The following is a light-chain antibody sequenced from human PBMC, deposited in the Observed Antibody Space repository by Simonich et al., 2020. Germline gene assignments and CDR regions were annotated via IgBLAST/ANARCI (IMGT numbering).Light chain of an antibody. CDR3: QSYDSSLSGSV. CDR2: GNS. J-gene: IGLJ2*01. Sequence: QSVLTPPPSVSGSPGPRVPIPCTGTSSTIGAGYDVHWYHNLPGKAPNPPIYGNSNRPSGVPDRFSGSKAGTSASLAITGLQAEDEADYYCQSYDSSLSGSVFGGGTKLTVL. CDR1: SSTIGAGYD. V-gene: IGLV1-40*01.